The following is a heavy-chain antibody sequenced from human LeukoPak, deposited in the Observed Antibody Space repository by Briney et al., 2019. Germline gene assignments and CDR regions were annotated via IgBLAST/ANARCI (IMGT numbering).Heavy chain of an antibody. Sequence: GRSLRLSCAASGFTFSSYAMHWVRQAPGKGLEWVAVISYDGSNKYYADSVKGRFTISRDNSKNTLYLQMNSLRAEDTAVYYCARHNGVSYLDYWAQGTLVTVSS. CDR2: ISYDGSNK. J-gene: IGHJ4*02. V-gene: IGHV3-30*04. CDR1: GFTFSSYA. D-gene: IGHD2-8*01. CDR3: ARHNGVSYLDY.